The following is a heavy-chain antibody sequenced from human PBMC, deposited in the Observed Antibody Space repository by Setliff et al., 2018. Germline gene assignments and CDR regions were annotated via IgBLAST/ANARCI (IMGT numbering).Heavy chain of an antibody. CDR2: ISGYNSNT. J-gene: IGHJ4*02. V-gene: IGHV1-18*01. CDR1: GFTFKTYS. Sequence: ASVKVSCKASGFTFKTYSFSWIRQAPGQGPEWVGWISGYNSNTIYAQNFQGRVTMTTDASTNTAYMELRSLGSDDTAVYYCATFRGYTYGYDYWGQGTLVTVSS. CDR3: ATFRGYTYGYDY. D-gene: IGHD5-18*01.